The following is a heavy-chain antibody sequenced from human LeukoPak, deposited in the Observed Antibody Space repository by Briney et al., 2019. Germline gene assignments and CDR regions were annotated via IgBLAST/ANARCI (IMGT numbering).Heavy chain of an antibody. CDR2: ISGSGGST. D-gene: IGHD3-22*01. CDR1: GFTFSSYW. V-gene: IGHV3-23*01. J-gene: IGHJ4*02. CDR3: AKGETIIVVVKVDY. Sequence: PGGSLRLSCAASGFTFSSYWMHWVRQAPGKGLEWVSAISGSGGSTYYADSVKGRFTISRDNSKNTLYLQMNSLRAEDTAVYYCAKGETIIVVVKVDYWGQGTLVTVSS.